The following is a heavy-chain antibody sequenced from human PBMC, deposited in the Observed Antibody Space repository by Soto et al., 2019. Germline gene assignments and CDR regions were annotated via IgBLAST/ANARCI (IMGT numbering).Heavy chain of an antibody. Sequence: SETLSLTCNVSGGSIRSYYWSWVRQPAGKALEWIGRVCTTGSTNYNPSLRSRVSISVDTSKNQFSLTVTSVTAADTAVYYCAREGASGFGMDVWGQGTTVTVSS. D-gene: IGHD1-26*01. J-gene: IGHJ6*02. CDR1: GGSIRSYY. V-gene: IGHV4-4*07. CDR3: AREGASGFGMDV. CDR2: VCTTGST.